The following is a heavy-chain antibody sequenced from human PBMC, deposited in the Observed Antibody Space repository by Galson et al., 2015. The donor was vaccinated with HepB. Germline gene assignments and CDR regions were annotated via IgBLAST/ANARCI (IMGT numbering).Heavy chain of an antibody. Sequence: SVKVSCKVSGYTLTELSMHWVRQAPGKGLEWMGGFDREDGETIYAQKFQGRVTMTEDTSTDTAYMELSSLRSEDTAVYYCATGGDLRIIIFGVAILYWGQGTLVTVSS. J-gene: IGHJ4*02. D-gene: IGHD3-3*01. CDR2: FDREDGET. CDR3: ATGGDLRIIIFGVAILY. CDR1: GYTLTELS. V-gene: IGHV1-24*01.